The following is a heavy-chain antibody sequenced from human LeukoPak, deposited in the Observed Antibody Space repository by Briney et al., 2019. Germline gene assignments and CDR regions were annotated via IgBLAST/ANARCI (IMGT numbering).Heavy chain of an antibody. D-gene: IGHD3-10*01. CDR3: AKKIDYYGSGSYGY. V-gene: IGHV3-23*01. CDR1: GFTFSSYA. J-gene: IGHJ4*02. CDR2: ISGDGGTT. Sequence: GGSLGLSCAASGFTFSSYAMSWVRQVPGKGLEWVSAISGDGGTTYYADSVKGRFTISRDNSKNTLYLQMNSLRAEDTAVYYCAKKIDYYGSGSYGYWGQGTLVTVSS.